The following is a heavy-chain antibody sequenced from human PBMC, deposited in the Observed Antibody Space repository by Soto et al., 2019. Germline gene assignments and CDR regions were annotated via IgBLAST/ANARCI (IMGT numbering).Heavy chain of an antibody. Sequence: QVQLQESGPGLVKPSETLSLTCTVSGGSISSGGYYWSWIRQYPGKGLEWIGFIHYSGSTYYNPSLMSRLTISLDTSKNQFSLRLSSVSAADTAVYYCAGRYSGYDHRLDYWGPGTQVTVSS. J-gene: IGHJ4*02. D-gene: IGHD5-12*01. CDR3: AGRYSGYDHRLDY. V-gene: IGHV4-31*03. CDR1: GGSISSGGYY. CDR2: IHYSGST.